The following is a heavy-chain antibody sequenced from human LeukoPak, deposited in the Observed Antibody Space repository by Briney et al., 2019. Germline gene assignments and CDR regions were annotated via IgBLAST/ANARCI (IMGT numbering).Heavy chain of an antibody. CDR2: ISSGSTYI. V-gene: IGHV3-21*01. CDR1: GFIFSNYG. D-gene: IGHD3-16*01. J-gene: IGHJ4*02. CDR3: ARTGYGYNYFDY. Sequence: GGTLRLSCAASGFIFSNYGMSWVRQAPGKGLEWVPSISSGSTYIYYADSMKGRFTISRDNAKNSLYLQMNSLRAEDTAVYYCARTGYGYNYFDYWGQGTLVTVSS.